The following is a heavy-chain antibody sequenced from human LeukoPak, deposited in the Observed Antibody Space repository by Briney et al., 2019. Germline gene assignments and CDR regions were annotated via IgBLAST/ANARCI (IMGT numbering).Heavy chain of an antibody. CDR1: GFTFDDYA. V-gene: IGHV3-9*01. D-gene: IGHD3-3*01. Sequence: PGGSLRLSCAASGFTFDDYAMHWVRQAPGKGLEWVSGISWNSGSISYADSVKGRFTISRDNAKNSLYLQMNSLRAEDTALYYCAKGTDFWSGYPDYYGMDVWGQGTTVTVSS. J-gene: IGHJ6*02. CDR3: AKGTDFWSGYPDYYGMDV. CDR2: ISWNSGSI.